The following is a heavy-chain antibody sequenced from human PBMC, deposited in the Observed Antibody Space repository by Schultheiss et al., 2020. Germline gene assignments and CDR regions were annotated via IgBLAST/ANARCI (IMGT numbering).Heavy chain of an antibody. CDR1: GFTFSNYG. CDR2: TSDDGSNK. V-gene: IGHV3-30*18. J-gene: IGHJ6*02. Sequence: GGSLRLSCAASGFTFSNYGMHWVRQAPGKGLEWVAVTSDDGSNKYYADSVKGRFTISRDNSKNTLYLQMNSLRAEDTAVYYCAKDPRIVATGYYYYGMDVWGQGTTVTVSS. D-gene: IGHD5-12*01. CDR3: AKDPRIVATGYYYYGMDV.